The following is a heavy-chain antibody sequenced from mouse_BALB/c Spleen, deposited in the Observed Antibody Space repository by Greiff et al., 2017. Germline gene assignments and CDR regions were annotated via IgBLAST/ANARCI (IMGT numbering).Heavy chain of an antibody. J-gene: IGHJ2*01. CDR3: ARAGTGTFDY. CDR1: GYTFTSYW. D-gene: IGHD4-1*01. V-gene: IGHV1S81*02. CDR2: INPSNGRT. Sequence: VQLQQSGAELVKPGASVKLSCKASGYTFTSYWMHWVKQRPGQGLEWIGEINPSNGRTNYNEKFKSKATLTVDKSSSTAYMQLSSLTSEDSAVYYCARAGTGTFDYWGQGTTLTVSS.